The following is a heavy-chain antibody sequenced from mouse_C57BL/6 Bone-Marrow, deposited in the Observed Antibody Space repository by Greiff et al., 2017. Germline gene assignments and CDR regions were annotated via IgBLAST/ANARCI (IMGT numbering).Heavy chain of an antibody. J-gene: IGHJ4*01. Sequence: EVNVVESGGGLVQPGGSLSLSCAASGFTFTDYYMSWVRQPPGKALEWLGFIRNKANGYTTEYSASVKGRFTISRDNSQSILYLQMNALRAEDSATYYCARYGGRYAMDYWGQGTSVTVSS. CDR2: IRNKANGYTT. CDR3: ARYGGRYAMDY. V-gene: IGHV7-3*01. CDR1: GFTFTDYY.